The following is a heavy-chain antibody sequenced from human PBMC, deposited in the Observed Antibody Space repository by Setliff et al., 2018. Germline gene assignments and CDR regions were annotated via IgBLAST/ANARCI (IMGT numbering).Heavy chain of an antibody. V-gene: IGHV4-39*07. Sequence: SETLSLTCTVSGGSISSSSYYWGWIRQPPGKGLEWIGSIYYSGSTYYNPSLKSRVTISVDTSKNQFSLKLSSVTAADTAVYYCASGWYLHPLDYWGQGTLVTVSS. D-gene: IGHD6-19*01. CDR3: ASGWYLHPLDY. CDR2: IYYSGST. J-gene: IGHJ4*02. CDR1: GGSISSSSYY.